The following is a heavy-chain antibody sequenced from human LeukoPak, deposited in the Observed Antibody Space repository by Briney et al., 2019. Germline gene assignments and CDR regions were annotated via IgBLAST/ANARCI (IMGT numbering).Heavy chain of an antibody. CDR2: IYSGGST. Sequence: GGSLRLSCAASGFTVSSNYMSWVRQAPEKGLEWVSIIYSGGSTHYADSVKGRFTISRDNSKNTLYLQMNSLRAEDTAVYYCARGSGSSGYYYFDYWGQGTLVTVSS. D-gene: IGHD3-22*01. V-gene: IGHV3-66*01. CDR3: ARGSGSSGYYYFDY. J-gene: IGHJ4*02. CDR1: GFTVSSNY.